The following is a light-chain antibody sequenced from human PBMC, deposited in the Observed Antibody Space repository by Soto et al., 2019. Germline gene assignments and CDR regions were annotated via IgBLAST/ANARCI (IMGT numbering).Light chain of an antibody. CDR2: DVS. V-gene: IGKV1-5*01. CDR3: QQYNTVWT. CDR1: QSISSW. Sequence: DIQMIPKPCILSASVESGDTITCRASQSISSWLAWYQQKPGKAPKLLIYDVSSLESGVSSRFSGSGSGTEFTVTICSLQPEDFATYYCQQYNTVWTVGQGTKVDIK. J-gene: IGKJ1*01.